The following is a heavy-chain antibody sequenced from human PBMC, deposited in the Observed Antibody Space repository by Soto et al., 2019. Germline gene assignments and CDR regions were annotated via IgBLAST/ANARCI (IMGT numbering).Heavy chain of an antibody. D-gene: IGHD3-10*01. CDR3: ARDRGLSMVRGVITESLFDI. J-gene: IGHJ3*02. CDR2: IYYSGST. Sequence: SETLSLTCTVSGGSISSYYWSWIRQPPGKGLEWIGYIYYSGSTNYNPSLKSRVTISVDTSKNQFSLKLSSVTAADTAVYYCARDRGLSMVRGVITESLFDIWGQGTMVTVSS. CDR1: GGSISSYY. V-gene: IGHV4-59*01.